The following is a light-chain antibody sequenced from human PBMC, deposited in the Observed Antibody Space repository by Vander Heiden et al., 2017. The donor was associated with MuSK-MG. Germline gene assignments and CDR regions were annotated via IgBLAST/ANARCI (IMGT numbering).Light chain of an antibody. CDR3: QQENNWPQT. V-gene: IGKV3-15*01. J-gene: IGKJ1*01. Sequence: LVMTQSPATLSVSPGERATLSCRASQSVSSNLAWYQQKPGQAPRLLIYGASTRATSIPARFSGSGSGTEFTLTISNLQSEDFAVYYCQQENNWPQTFGQGTKVEIK. CDR2: GAS. CDR1: QSVSSN.